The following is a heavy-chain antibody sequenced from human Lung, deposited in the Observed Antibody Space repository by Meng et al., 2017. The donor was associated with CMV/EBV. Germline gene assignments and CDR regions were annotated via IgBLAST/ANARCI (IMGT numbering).Heavy chain of an antibody. CDR2: INPTSGGT. Sequence: KASGYTFTGYYMHWVRQAPGQGLEWMGWINPTSGGTNYAQKFQGRVTMTRDTSISTAYMELSRLRSDDTAVYYCARIASSGSYYPFDYWGQGTLVTVSS. V-gene: IGHV1-2*02. CDR1: GYTFTGYY. D-gene: IGHD1-26*01. CDR3: ARIASSGSYYPFDY. J-gene: IGHJ4*02.